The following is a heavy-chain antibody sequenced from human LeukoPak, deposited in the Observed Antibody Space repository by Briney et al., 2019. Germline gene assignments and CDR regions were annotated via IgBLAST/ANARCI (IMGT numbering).Heavy chain of an antibody. CDR1: GYSFTSYW. Sequence: GESLKISCKGSGYSFTSYWIGWVRQMPGKGLECMGIIYPGDSDTRYRPSFQGQVTISADKSISTAYLQWSSLKVSDTAMYYCARLHSFSWGYFDYWGQGTLVTVSS. CDR2: IYPGDSDT. D-gene: IGHD6-6*01. V-gene: IGHV5-51*01. CDR3: ARLHSFSWGYFDY. J-gene: IGHJ4*02.